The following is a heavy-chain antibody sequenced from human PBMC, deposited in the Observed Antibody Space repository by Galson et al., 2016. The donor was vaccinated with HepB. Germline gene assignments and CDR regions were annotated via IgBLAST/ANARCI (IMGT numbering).Heavy chain of an antibody. CDR1: GASVSNDRLY. V-gene: IGHV4-61*01. Sequence: LSLTCTISGASVSNDRLYWSWIRQPPGKGLEWIGFYHYSGNTNYNASLKSRVTISFDTSKNQFSLKLRSVTAADTAVYYCAKDNSGSYIDHWGQGILVTVSS. CDR2: YHYSGNT. CDR3: AKDNSGSYIDH. D-gene: IGHD1-26*01. J-gene: IGHJ4*02.